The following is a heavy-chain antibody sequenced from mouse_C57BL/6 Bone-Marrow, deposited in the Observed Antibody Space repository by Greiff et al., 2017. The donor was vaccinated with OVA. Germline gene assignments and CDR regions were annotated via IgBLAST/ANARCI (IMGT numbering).Heavy chain of an antibody. CDR1: GFTFSDYG. CDR2: ISNLAYSI. V-gene: IGHV5-15*01. D-gene: IGHD1-1*01. J-gene: IGHJ1*03. Sequence: EVKLMESGGGLVQPGGSLKLSCAASGFTFSDYGMAWVRQAPRKGPEWVAFISNLAYSIYYADTVTGRFTISRENATNTLYLDMSSLRSEETAMYYCARGYYGSRDWYFDVWGTGTTVTVAS. CDR3: ARGYYGSRDWYFDV.